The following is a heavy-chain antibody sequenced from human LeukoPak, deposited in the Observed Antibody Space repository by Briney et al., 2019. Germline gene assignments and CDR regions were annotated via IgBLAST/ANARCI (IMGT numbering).Heavy chain of an antibody. Sequence: GGSLRLSCAASGFTFRNYWMSWVRQAPGKGLEWVAKINQDGSEKYHVDSVRGRFTISRDNAKNSLYLQMNSLRAEDTAVYSCARGLYAMDVWGQGPTVTVSS. CDR1: GFTFRNYW. J-gene: IGHJ6*02. CDR2: INQDGSEK. CDR3: ARGLYAMDV. V-gene: IGHV3-7*04.